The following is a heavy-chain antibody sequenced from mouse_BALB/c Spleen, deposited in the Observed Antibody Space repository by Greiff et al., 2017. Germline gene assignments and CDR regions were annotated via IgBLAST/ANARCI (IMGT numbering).Heavy chain of an antibody. CDR3: ARSYGSSSYYAMDY. CDR2: IDPANGNT. J-gene: IGHJ4*01. CDR1: GFNIKDTY. V-gene: IGHV14-3*02. Sequence: EVKLMESGAELVKPGASVKLSCTASGFNIKDTYMHWVKQRPEQGLEWIGRIDPANGNTKYDPKFQGKATITADTSSNTAYLQLSSLTSEDTAVYYCARSYGSSSYYAMDYWGQGTSVTVSS. D-gene: IGHD1-1*01.